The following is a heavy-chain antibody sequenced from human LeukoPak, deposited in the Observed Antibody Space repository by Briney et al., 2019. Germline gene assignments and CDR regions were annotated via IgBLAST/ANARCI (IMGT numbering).Heavy chain of an antibody. CDR3: ASGGDSNYELGAAFDI. V-gene: IGHV5-51*01. Sequence: GESLKISCKGSGYSFTSYWIGWVRQMPGKGLEWMGIIYPGDSDTRYSPSFQGQVTISADKSISTAYLQWSSLKASDTAMYYCASGGDSNYELGAAFDIWGQGTMVTVSS. CDR2: IYPGDSDT. CDR1: GYSFTSYW. J-gene: IGHJ3*02. D-gene: IGHD4-11*01.